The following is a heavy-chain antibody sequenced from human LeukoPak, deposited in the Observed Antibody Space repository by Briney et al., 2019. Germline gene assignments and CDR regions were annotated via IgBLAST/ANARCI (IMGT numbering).Heavy chain of an antibody. Sequence: PSETLSLTCTVSGGSIGSSSYYWGWIRQPPGKGLEWIGSIYYSGSTYYNPSLKSRVTISVDTSKNQFSLKLSSVTAADTAVYYCARVIKQQLVYFDYWGQGTLVTVSS. CDR1: GGSIGSSSYY. V-gene: IGHV4-39*07. J-gene: IGHJ4*02. D-gene: IGHD6-13*01. CDR3: ARVIKQQLVYFDY. CDR2: IYYSGST.